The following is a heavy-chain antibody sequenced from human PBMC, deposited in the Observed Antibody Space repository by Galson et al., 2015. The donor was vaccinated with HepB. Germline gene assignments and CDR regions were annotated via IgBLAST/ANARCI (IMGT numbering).Heavy chain of an antibody. D-gene: IGHD7-27*01. CDR1: GFTVYSNY. V-gene: IGHV3-53*01. Sequence: SLRLSCAASGFTVYSNYMNWVRQAPGKGLEWVSLIYSSSSSTNYADFVRGRFTISRDTSKNTVYLQMSRLRADDTAMYYCAELGTAPWGRGTLVTVSS. CDR2: IYSSSSST. CDR3: AELGTAP. J-gene: IGHJ5*02.